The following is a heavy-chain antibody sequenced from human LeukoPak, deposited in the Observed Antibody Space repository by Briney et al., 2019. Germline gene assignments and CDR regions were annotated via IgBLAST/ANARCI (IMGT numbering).Heavy chain of an antibody. Sequence: GGSLRLSCAASGFTFSSYAMSWVRQAPGKGLEWVSAISGSGGSTYYADSVKGRFTISRDNSKNTLYLQMNSLRAEDTAVYYCAKGALGIAARPTHFGYWGQGTLVTVSS. CDR1: GFTFSSYA. J-gene: IGHJ4*02. V-gene: IGHV3-23*01. D-gene: IGHD6-6*01. CDR3: AKGALGIAARPTHFGY. CDR2: ISGSGGST.